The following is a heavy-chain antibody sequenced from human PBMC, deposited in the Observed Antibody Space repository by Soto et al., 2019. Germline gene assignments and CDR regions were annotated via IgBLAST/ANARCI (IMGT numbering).Heavy chain of an antibody. D-gene: IGHD2-15*01. Sequence: QVQLQQSGPRLARPSGTLSLTCVVSGGSISSTNWWTWVRQTPGKGLEWIGEIYHTGSTKYNPSLKNRVTISLDKSNNQFSLQLKSVTAADTAVYYCATLPPRIVVVVLPIPSWGQGTLVTVSS. CDR1: GGSISSTNW. CDR2: IYHTGST. CDR3: ATLPPRIVVVVLPIPS. J-gene: IGHJ4*02. V-gene: IGHV4-4*02.